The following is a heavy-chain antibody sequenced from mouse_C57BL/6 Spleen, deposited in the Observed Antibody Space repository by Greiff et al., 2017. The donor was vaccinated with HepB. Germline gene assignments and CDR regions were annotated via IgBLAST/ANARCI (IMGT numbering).Heavy chain of an antibody. J-gene: IGHJ3*01. CDR2: ISYDGSN. CDR3: ARSNYWFAY. D-gene: IGHD2-5*01. CDR1: GYSITSGYY. Sequence: EVQLQESGPGLVKPSQSLSLTCSVTGYSITSGYYWNWIRQFPGNKLEWMGYISYDGSNNYNPSLKNRISITRDTSKNQFFLKLNSVTTEDTATYYCARSNYWFAYWGQGTLVTVSA. V-gene: IGHV3-6*01.